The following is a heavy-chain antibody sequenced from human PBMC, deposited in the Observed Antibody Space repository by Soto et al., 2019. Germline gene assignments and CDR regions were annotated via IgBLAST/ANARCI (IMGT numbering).Heavy chain of an antibody. J-gene: IGHJ6*02. CDR1: GGTFSSYA. V-gene: IGHV1-8*02. CDR3: ARGVVVVTGPGMDV. D-gene: IGHD2-21*02. Sequence: ASVKVSCKASGGTFSSYAISWLRQATGQGLEWMGWMNPNSGNTGYAQKFQGRVTMTRNTSISTAYMQLSSLRSEDTAVYYCARGVVVVTGPGMDVWGQGTKVTVSS. CDR2: MNPNSGNT.